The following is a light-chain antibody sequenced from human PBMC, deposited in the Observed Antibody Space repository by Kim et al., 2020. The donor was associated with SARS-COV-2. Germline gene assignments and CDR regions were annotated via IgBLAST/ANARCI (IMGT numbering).Light chain of an antibody. J-gene: IGKJ1*01. Sequence: VSPGERATLSCRASQSVSSNLAWYQQKPGQAPRLLIYGASTRATGIPARFSGSESGTEFTLTISSLQSEDFAVYYCQQYNNWQWTFGQGTKVDIK. CDR3: QQYNNWQWT. CDR1: QSVSSN. CDR2: GAS. V-gene: IGKV3-15*01.